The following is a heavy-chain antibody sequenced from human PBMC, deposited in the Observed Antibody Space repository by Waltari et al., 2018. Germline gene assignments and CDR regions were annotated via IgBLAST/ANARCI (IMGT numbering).Heavy chain of an antibody. Sequence: QVQLVESGGGVVQPGKSLRLSCAAPGFRLRSYGMHWVRQAPGRGLEWVALIWFQGGDEYYADSVRGRFTISRDNSKNILYLHMDSLRVDDTAVYYCAKDAFGNTYLDHWGQGTLVTVSS. CDR2: IWFQGGDE. J-gene: IGHJ4*02. CDR1: GFRLRSYG. D-gene: IGHD3-10*01. V-gene: IGHV3-30*18. CDR3: AKDAFGNTYLDH.